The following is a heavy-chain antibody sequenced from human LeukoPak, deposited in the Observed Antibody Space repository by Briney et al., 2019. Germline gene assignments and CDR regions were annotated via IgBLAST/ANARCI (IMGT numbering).Heavy chain of an antibody. D-gene: IGHD6-19*01. V-gene: IGHV1-18*01. J-gene: IGHJ4*02. CDR2: MNPNSGNT. Sequence: ASVKVSCKASGYTFTSYDINWVRQATGQGLEWMGWMNPNSGNTNYAQKLQGRVTMTTDTSTSTAYMELRSLRSDDTAVYYCARDYGRQWLVYFDYWGQGTLVTVSS. CDR1: GYTFTSYD. CDR3: ARDYGRQWLVYFDY.